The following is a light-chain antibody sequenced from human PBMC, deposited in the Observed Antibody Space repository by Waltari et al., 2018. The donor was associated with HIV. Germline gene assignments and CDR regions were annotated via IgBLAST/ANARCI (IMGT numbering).Light chain of an antibody. CDR3: SSYTSSSRGV. V-gene: IGLV2-14*01. Sequence: QSALTQPASVSGSPGQSITISCTGTSSAVGGYNYVSWYQQHPGKAPKLMIYEFSNRPSGVSNRFSGSKSGNTASLTISGLQAEDEADYYCSSYTSSSRGVFGGGTKLTVL. J-gene: IGLJ3*02. CDR2: EFS. CDR1: SSAVGGYNY.